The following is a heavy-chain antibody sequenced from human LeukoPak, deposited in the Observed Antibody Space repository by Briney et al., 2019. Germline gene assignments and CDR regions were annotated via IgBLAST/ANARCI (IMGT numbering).Heavy chain of an antibody. CDR2: IYYSGST. J-gene: IGHJ4*02. Sequence: SETLSLTCTVSGGSISSSSYYWGWIRQPPGTGLEWIGSIYYSGSTYYTPSLKSRVTISVDTSKNQFSLKLSSVTAADTAVYYCARRTYYYDSSGFDYWGQGTLVTVSS. CDR1: GGSISSSSYY. CDR3: ARRTYYYDSSGFDY. V-gene: IGHV4-39*01. D-gene: IGHD3-22*01.